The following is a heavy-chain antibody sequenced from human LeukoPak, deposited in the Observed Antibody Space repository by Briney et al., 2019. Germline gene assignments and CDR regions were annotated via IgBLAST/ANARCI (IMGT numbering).Heavy chain of an antibody. CDR2: IKQDGSEK. Sequence: PGGSLRLSCAVSGFTFSSYWISWVRQAPGKGLERVANIKQDGSEKYYVDSVKGRFTISRDNAKNSLYLQMNSLRAEDTAVYYCARSRLGYDYWYFQHWGQGTLVTVSS. V-gene: IGHV3-7*01. CDR1: GFTFSSYW. CDR3: ARSRLGYDYWYFQH. J-gene: IGHJ1*01. D-gene: IGHD5-12*01.